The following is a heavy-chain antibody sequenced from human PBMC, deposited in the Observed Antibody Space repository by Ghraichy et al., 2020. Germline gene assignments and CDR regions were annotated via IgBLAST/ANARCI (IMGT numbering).Heavy chain of an antibody. D-gene: IGHD1-26*01. Sequence: GGSLRLSCAASGFTFSNYSMNWVRQAPGKGLEWVSYISSSSTIYYADSVKGGFTISRDNAKNSLYLQMNSLRAEDTAVYYCGRDWSYYFDYWGQGTLVTVSS. J-gene: IGHJ4*02. V-gene: IGHV3-48*01. CDR2: ISSSSTI. CDR3: GRDWSYYFDY. CDR1: GFTFSNYS.